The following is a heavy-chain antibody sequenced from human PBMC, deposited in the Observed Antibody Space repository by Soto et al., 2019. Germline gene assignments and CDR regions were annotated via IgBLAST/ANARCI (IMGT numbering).Heavy chain of an antibody. CDR1: GYTFTGYY. Sequence: ASVKVSCKASGYTFTGYYMHWVRQAPRQGLEWMGWINPNSGGTNYAQKFQGWVTMTRDTSISTAYMELSRLRSDDTAVYYCARENYYGSGSSHDYYYYGMDVWGQGTTVTVSS. CDR2: INPNSGGT. V-gene: IGHV1-2*04. J-gene: IGHJ6*02. D-gene: IGHD3-10*01. CDR3: ARENYYGSGSSHDYYYYGMDV.